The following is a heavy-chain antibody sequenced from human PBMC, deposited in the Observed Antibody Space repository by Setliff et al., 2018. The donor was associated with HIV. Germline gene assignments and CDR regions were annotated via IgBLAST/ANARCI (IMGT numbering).Heavy chain of an antibody. V-gene: IGHV1-3*01. Sequence: GASVTVSCKASGYTFTTYAMHWVRLAPGQRLEWMGWINAGNGNTKYSQRFQGRVIITRDTSASTAYMELSSLRSEDTAVYYCARTREAVMYYYYGMDVWGQGTTVTVSS. CDR2: INAGNGNT. D-gene: IGHD3-16*01. CDR1: GYTFTTYA. CDR3: ARTREAVMYYYYGMDV. J-gene: IGHJ6*02.